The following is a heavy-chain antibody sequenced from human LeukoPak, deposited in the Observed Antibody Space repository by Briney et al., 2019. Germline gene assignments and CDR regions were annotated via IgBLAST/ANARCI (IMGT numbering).Heavy chain of an antibody. Sequence: SETLSLTCTVSGGSISSSGNFWGWVRQPPGRGLEWIASTYYSRNTYYNPSLKSRVTISVDTSKNQFSLKLSSVTAADTAVYYCARHEEEDGYNAKTFDYWGQGTLVTVSS. D-gene: IGHD5-24*01. J-gene: IGHJ4*02. CDR2: TYYSRNT. CDR1: GGSISSSGNF. V-gene: IGHV4-39*01. CDR3: ARHEEEDGYNAKTFDY.